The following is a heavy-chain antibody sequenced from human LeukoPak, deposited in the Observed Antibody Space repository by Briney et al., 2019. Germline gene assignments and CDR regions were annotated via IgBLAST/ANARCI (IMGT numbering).Heavy chain of an antibody. J-gene: IGHJ4*02. V-gene: IGHV3-23*01. CDR2: ITGTGGK. CDR3: AKDYCRDGNCPFPFLDS. D-gene: IGHD2-15*01. CDR1: GFTLTNHG. Sequence: GGSLRLSCAVSGFTLTNHGVSWVRQAPGKGLEWVSIITGTGGKYYGDSVKGRFVLSRDNSKNTVYMQMSSLRAEDTATYYCAKDYCRDGNCPFPFLDSWGQGTQVTVSS.